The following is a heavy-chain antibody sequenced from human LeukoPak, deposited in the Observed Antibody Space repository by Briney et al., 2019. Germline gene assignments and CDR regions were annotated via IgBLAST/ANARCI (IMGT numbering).Heavy chain of an antibody. D-gene: IGHD3-10*01. CDR3: ARGVDYYGV. V-gene: IGHV4-59*12. J-gene: IGHJ4*02. CDR1: GGSISSYY. Sequence: SETLSLTCTVSGGSISSYYWSWIRQPPGKGLEWIGNIYYSGNTNYNPSLKSRVTISVDTSNNQFSLKLSSVTAADTAVYYCARGVDYYGVWGQGTLVTVSS. CDR2: IYYSGNT.